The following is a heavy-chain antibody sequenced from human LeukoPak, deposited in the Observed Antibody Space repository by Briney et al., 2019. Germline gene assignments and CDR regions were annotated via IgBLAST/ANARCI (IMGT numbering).Heavy chain of an antibody. J-gene: IGHJ5*02. Sequence: SETLSLTCTASGGSISNDYLRWIRQSPGKGLEWVGYIYYSGSTNYNPSLKRRVTISVDMSKKQFSLKLGTVTAADTAVYYCTRGPSGGANNWFDPWGQGILVTVSS. CDR1: GGSISNDY. CDR3: TRGPSGGANNWFDP. V-gene: IGHV4-59*01. D-gene: IGHD2-15*01. CDR2: IYYSGST.